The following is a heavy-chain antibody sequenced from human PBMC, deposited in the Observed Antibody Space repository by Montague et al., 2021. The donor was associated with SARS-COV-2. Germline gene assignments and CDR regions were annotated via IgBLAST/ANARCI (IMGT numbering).Heavy chain of an antibody. Sequence: PVKVSCKASGYTFTSYGISWVRQAPGQGLEWMGWISAYNGNTNYAQKLQGRVTMTTDASTSTAYMELRSLRSDDTAVYYCARCAVVVITTCDAFDIWGQGTMVTVSS. CDR3: ARCAVVVITTCDAFDI. D-gene: IGHD3-22*01. CDR2: ISAYNGNT. J-gene: IGHJ3*02. V-gene: IGHV1-18*01. CDR1: GYTFTSYG.